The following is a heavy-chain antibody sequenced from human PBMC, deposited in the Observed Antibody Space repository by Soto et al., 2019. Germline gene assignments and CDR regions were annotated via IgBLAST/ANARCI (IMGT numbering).Heavy chain of an antibody. CDR2: IYYSGST. CDR1: GGSISSYY. Sequence: SETLSLTCTVSGGSISSYYWSWIRQPPGKGLEWIGYIYYSGSTNYNPSLKSRVTISVDTSKNQFSLKLSSVTAADTAVYYCARDRYSNYGGDYYYYMDVWGKGTTVTVSS. CDR3: ARDRYSNYGGDYYYYMDV. D-gene: IGHD4-4*01. V-gene: IGHV4-59*01. J-gene: IGHJ6*03.